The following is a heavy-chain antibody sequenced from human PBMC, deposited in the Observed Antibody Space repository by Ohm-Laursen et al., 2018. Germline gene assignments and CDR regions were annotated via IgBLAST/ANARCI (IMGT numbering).Heavy chain of an antibody. V-gene: IGHV3-74*01. CDR2: IKGDGSET. D-gene: IGHD5-12*01. Sequence: SLRLSCAASGFTFSSDWMHWVRQAPGEGLVWVSRIKGDGSETNYADSVKGRFTISRDNAKNTLYLQMNSLRGDDTAVYYCARARRLVASANDYWGQGTLVTVSS. J-gene: IGHJ4*02. CDR3: ARARRLVASANDY. CDR1: GFTFSSDW.